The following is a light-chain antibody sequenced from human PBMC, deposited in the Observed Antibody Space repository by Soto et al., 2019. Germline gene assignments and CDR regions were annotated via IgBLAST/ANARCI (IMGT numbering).Light chain of an antibody. V-gene: IGKV1-5*01. J-gene: IGKJ1*01. CDR1: QSISSW. Sequence: DIQMAQSPSTRSSSLGDRVTITCRASQSISSWLSWYQQKPGKAPKLLIYDASSLQSGVPSRFSGSGSGTEFTLTISGLQTDDFATYYCQHYNTYSTWTFGQGTKVDIK. CDR3: QHYNTYSTWT. CDR2: DAS.